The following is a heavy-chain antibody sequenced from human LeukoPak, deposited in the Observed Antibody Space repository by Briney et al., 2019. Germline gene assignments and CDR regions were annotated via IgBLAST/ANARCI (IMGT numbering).Heavy chain of an antibody. Sequence: GGSLRLSCAASGFTFSTYAMSWVRQAPGKGLEWVSGVSISGGSAYYADSVKGRFTISRDNSKNTLYLQMNRLRAEDTAVYYCAKDRDLLFAHCWFDLWGQGILVTVSS. V-gene: IGHV3-23*01. CDR2: VSISGGSA. D-gene: IGHD3-10*01. CDR1: GFTFSTYA. J-gene: IGHJ5*02. CDR3: AKDRDLLFAHCWFDL.